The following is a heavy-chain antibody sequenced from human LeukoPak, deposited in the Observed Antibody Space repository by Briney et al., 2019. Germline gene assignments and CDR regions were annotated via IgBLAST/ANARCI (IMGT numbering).Heavy chain of an antibody. CDR2: INHSGST. CDR1: GGSFSGYY. Sequence: SETLSLTCAVYGGSFSGYYWSWIRQPPGKGLERIGEINHSGSTYYNPSLKSRVTISVDTSKNQFSLKLNSVTAADTAVYYCARLDDRTARIAVGRSSTWSSRRGFDYWGQGTLVTVSS. D-gene: IGHD6-13*01. J-gene: IGHJ4*02. V-gene: IGHV4-34*01. CDR3: ARLDDRTARIAVGRSSTWSSRRGFDY.